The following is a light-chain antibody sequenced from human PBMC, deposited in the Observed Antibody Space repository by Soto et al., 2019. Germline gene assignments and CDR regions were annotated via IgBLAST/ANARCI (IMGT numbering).Light chain of an antibody. CDR2: RNN. CDR1: SSNIGSNY. CDR3: AAWDDRLSALV. V-gene: IGLV1-47*01. J-gene: IGLJ2*01. Sequence: QSVLTQPPSASGTPGQRVTISCSGSSSNIGSNYVYWYHQLPGTAPKLVIYRNNQRPSGVPDRISGSKSGTSASLPISGLRSEDEADYYCAAWDDRLSALVFGRGTKLTVL.